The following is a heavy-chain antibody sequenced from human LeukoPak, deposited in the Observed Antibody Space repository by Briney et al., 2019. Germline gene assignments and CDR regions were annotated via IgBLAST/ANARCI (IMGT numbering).Heavy chain of an antibody. CDR2: IIAIFGTA. CDR1: GGTFSSYA. CDR3: ASYGSGSYYNLY. J-gene: IGHJ4*02. D-gene: IGHD3-10*01. V-gene: IGHV1-69*05. Sequence: ASVKVSCKASGGTFSSYAISWVRQAPGQGLEWMGGIIAIFGTANYAQKFQGRVTITTYESTSTAYMELSSLRSEDTAVYYCASYGSGSYYNLYWGQGTLVTDSS.